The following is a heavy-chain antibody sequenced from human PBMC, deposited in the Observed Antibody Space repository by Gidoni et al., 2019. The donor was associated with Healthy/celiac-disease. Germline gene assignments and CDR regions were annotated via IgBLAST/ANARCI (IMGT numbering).Heavy chain of an antibody. CDR3: AKTCGGYSLYGFRYFDL. CDR1: GFTFSSSS. V-gene: IGHV3-23*01. Sequence: EVQLLESGGGLVQPGGSLSLSCAASGFTFSSSSMCWVRQAPGKGLEWVSAISGSGGSTYYADSVKGRFTISRDNSKNTLYLQMNSLRAEDTAVYYCAKTCGGYSLYGFRYFDLWGRGTLVTVSS. D-gene: IGHD5-18*01. CDR2: ISGSGGST. J-gene: IGHJ2*01.